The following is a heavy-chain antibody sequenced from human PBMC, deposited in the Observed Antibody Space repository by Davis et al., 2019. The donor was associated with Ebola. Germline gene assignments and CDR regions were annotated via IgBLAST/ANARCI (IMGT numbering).Heavy chain of an antibody. D-gene: IGHD7-27*01. Sequence: GESLKISCAASGFTFSSYGMHWVRQAPGKGPEWVAVIWYDGSNKYYADSVKGRFTISRDNSKNTLYLQMNSLRAEDTAVYYCARDRNWGLADYWGRGTLVTVSS. J-gene: IGHJ4*02. CDR2: IWYDGSNK. CDR3: ARDRNWGLADY. CDR1: GFTFSSYG. V-gene: IGHV3-33*01.